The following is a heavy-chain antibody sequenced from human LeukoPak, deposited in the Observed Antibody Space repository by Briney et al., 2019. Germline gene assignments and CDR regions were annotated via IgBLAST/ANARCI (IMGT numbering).Heavy chain of an antibody. J-gene: IGHJ4*02. CDR3: ARVGSYCFDY. CDR1: GGSISTYY. V-gene: IGHV4-59*01. Sequence: SETLSLTCTVSGGSISTYYWSWIRQPPGKGLEWIGYIDYSGSTNYNPSLKSRVTMSVDTSKHQFTLKLSSVTAADTAVYYCARVGSYCFDYWGQGTLVTVSS. CDR2: IDYSGST. D-gene: IGHD3-10*01.